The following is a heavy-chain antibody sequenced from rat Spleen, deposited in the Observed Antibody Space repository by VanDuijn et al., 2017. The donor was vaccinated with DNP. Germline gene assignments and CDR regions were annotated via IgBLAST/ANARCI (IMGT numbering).Heavy chain of an antibody. CDR2: ISYSGST. CDR1: GYSITSNY. Sequence: EVQLQESGPGLVKPSQSLSLTCSVTGYSITSNYWAWIRKFPGNKMEWIGYISYSGSTGYHPSLKSRISITRDTSKNQFFLQVNSVTTEDTATYYCARSVGYRPCYFDHWGQGVMVTVSS. J-gene: IGHJ2*01. D-gene: IGHD2-7*01. V-gene: IGHV3-1*01. CDR3: ARSVGYRPCYFDH.